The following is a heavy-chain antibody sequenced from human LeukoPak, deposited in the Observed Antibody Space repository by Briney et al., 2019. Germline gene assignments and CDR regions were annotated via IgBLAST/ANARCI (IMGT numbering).Heavy chain of an antibody. CDR1: GFTFDDYA. D-gene: IGHD3-16*02. V-gene: IGHV3-9*01. J-gene: IGHJ4*02. Sequence: PGRSLRLSCAASGFTFDDYAMHWVRQAPGKGLEWVSGISWNSGSIGYADSVKGRFTISRDNAKNSLYLQMNSLRAEDTALYYCAKVTFGGVIAPFDYWGQGILVTVSS. CDR2: ISWNSGSI. CDR3: AKVTFGGVIAPFDY.